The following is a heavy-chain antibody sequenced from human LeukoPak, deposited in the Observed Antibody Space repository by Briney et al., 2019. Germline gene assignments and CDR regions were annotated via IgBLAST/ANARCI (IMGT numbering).Heavy chain of an antibody. Sequence: GGPLRLSCAASGFTFSNYAMNWFRQAPGKGLEWVSNIIGSGGRTHYADSVQGRFTISRDNSKNTLYLQMNSLRAEVTAVYYCAKARSESSAYSFDMWGQGTLVTVSS. D-gene: IGHD3-22*01. J-gene: IGHJ3*02. CDR2: IIGSGGRT. CDR3: AKARSESSAYSFDM. V-gene: IGHV3-23*01. CDR1: GFTFSNYA.